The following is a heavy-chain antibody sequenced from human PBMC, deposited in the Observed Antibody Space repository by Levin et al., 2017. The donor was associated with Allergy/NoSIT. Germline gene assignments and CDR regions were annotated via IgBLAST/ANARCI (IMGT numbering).Heavy chain of an antibody. CDR1: GFTFTSYD. CDR2: ISSSSSTI. V-gene: IGHV3-48*01. J-gene: IGHJ4*02. Sequence: PGGSLRLSCVVSGFTFTSYDMNWVRQAPGKGLEWVSYISSSSSTIYYADSVKGRFPISRDNAKNSLYLEMNSLRAEDTAVYYCARVTLDYWGQGSLVTVSS. CDR3: ARVTLDY.